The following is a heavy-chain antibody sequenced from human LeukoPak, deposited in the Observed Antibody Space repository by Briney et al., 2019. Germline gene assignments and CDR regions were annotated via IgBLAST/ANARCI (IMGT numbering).Heavy chain of an antibody. D-gene: IGHD2-2*01. CDR1: GFTFSSYS. Sequence: ESGGGVVQPGRSLRLSCAASGFTFSSYSMNWVRQAPGQGLEWVSSISSSSNFTFYADSVKGRFSISRDNAKDSLYLQINSLRAEDTAVYYCARAHCNNTSCYHNWFDLWGQGTLVVVSS. V-gene: IGHV3-21*01. CDR3: ARAHCNNTSCYHNWFDL. J-gene: IGHJ5*02. CDR2: ISSSSNFT.